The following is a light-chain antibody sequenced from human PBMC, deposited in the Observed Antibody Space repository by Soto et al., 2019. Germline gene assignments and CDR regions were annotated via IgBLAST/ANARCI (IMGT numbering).Light chain of an antibody. Sequence: AIQMTQSPSSLSASVGDRVTITCRASQGIGNDLGWYQQKPGKAPELLIYAASILQSGVPSRFSGSGSGTDFTLTISSLQPEDSATYYCLHDDNYPYTFGQGTKLEIK. CDR2: AAS. V-gene: IGKV1-6*01. CDR1: QGIGND. J-gene: IGKJ2*01. CDR3: LHDDNYPYT.